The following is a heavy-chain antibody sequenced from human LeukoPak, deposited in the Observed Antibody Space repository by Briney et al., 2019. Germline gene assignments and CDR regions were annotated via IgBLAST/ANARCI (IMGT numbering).Heavy chain of an antibody. V-gene: IGHV4-34*01. CDR2: IYYSGTT. D-gene: IGHD2-15*01. CDR3: ARSPFNLYFDF. J-gene: IGHJ4*02. CDR1: GGSFSGYY. Sequence: SETLSLTCAVYGGSFSGYYWSWIRQPPGKGLEWIGSIYYSGTTIYNPSLKSRVTVSVDTSKNQYFLRLTSVTAADTAVYFCARSPFNLYFDFWGQGTLVPVSS.